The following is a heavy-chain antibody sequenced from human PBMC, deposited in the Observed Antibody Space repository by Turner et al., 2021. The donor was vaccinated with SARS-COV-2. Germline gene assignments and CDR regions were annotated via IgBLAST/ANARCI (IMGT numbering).Heavy chain of an antibody. CDR2: IEQDGSEK. D-gene: IGHD3-3*01. Sequence: ELQPAECGGGLVRPGGALTVSFATTGFTFSSYWMNSVRQAPGKGLEGVANIEQDGSEKYYVYSVKCRFTISRDNAKNSLYLQMNSLRAEDTAVYYCAREESGTFGAYGMDVWGQGTTVTVSS. CDR3: AREESGTFGAYGMDV. CDR1: GFTFSSYW. J-gene: IGHJ6*02. V-gene: IGHV3-7*03.